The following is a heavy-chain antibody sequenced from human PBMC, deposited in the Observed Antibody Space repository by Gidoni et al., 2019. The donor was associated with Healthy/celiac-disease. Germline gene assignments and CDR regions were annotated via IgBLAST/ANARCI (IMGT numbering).Heavy chain of an antibody. CDR3: ARTWGAITGTTIFDY. D-gene: IGHD1-7*01. Sequence: SGGSISSYYWSWIRQPPGKGLEWIGYIYYSGSTNYNPSLKSRVTISVDTSKNQFSLKLSSVTAADTAVYYCARTWGAITGTTIFDYWGQGTLVTVSS. V-gene: IGHV4-59*01. J-gene: IGHJ4*02. CDR1: GGSISSYY. CDR2: IYYSGST.